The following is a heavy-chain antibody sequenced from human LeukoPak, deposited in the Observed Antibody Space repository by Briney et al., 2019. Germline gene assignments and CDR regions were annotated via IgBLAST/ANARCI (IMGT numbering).Heavy chain of an antibody. J-gene: IGHJ6*02. CDR1: GFTFSSYG. D-gene: IGHD3-10*01. CDR2: IWYDGSNK. Sequence: GRSLRLSCAASGFTFSSYGMHWVRQAPGKGLEWVAVIWYDGSNKYYADSVKGRFTISRDNSKNTLYLQMNSLRAEDTAVYYCARDYYGSGSNVGYYYYGMDVWGQGTTVTVSS. V-gene: IGHV3-33*01. CDR3: ARDYYGSGSNVGYYYYGMDV.